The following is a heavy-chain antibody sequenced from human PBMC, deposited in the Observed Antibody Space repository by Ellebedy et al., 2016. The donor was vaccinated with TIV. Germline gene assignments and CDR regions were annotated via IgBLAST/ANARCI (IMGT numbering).Heavy chain of an antibody. V-gene: IGHV1-18*01. D-gene: IGHD6-6*01. J-gene: IGHJ5*02. CDR3: TTGVDSSSSSA. CDR1: GYTFTSYG. Sequence: ASVKVSXKASGYTFTSYGISWVRQAPGQGLEWVGLDFPSGDTTYPQKFRGRITMNRDTSTNTAYMELSSLTSEDTAVYYCTTGVDSSSSSAWGQGTLVTVSS. CDR2: DFPSGDT.